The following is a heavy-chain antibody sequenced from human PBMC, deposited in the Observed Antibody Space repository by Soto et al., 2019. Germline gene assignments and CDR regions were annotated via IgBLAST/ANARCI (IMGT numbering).Heavy chain of an antibody. V-gene: IGHV3-30*18. Sequence: VQLVESGGGLVQPGGSLRLSCEASGFTFSNYGMHWVRQAPGKGLEWVAVISYHGRDKYYADSVKGRFTISRDNSKNTLYLEMNSLRAEDTAVYYCAKDHLMTTVTTVGYWGQGTLVTVSS. J-gene: IGHJ4*02. D-gene: IGHD4-17*01. CDR1: GFTFSNYG. CDR3: AKDHLMTTVTTVGY. CDR2: ISYHGRDK.